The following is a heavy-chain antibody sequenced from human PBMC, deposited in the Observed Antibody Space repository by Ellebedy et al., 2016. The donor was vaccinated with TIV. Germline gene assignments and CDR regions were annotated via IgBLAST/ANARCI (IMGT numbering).Heavy chain of an antibody. V-gene: IGHV4-59*12. D-gene: IGHD2-15*01. Sequence: MPSETLSLTCTISGGSISNYYWSWIRQPPGKGLEWIGYLYYSGSTNYNPSLKSRVTISEDTSKNQFSLKLSSGTAADTAVYYCARTVVAANNWFDPWGQGTLVTVSS. J-gene: IGHJ5*02. CDR3: ARTVVAANNWFDP. CDR2: LYYSGST. CDR1: GGSISNYY.